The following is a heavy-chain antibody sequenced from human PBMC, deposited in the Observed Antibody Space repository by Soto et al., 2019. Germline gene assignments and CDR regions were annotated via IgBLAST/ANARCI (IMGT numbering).Heavy chain of an antibody. CDR3: ARDLDDILTGPNFDP. CDR1: GYTFISYG. CDR2: TNAYNGNT. D-gene: IGHD3-9*01. J-gene: IGHJ5*02. Sequence: ASVKVSCKASGYTFISYGIHWVRQAPGQRLEWMGWTNAYNGNTKYSQKFQDRVTFTRDTSASTAYMELSSLTSGDAAVYYCARDLDDILTGPNFDPWG. V-gene: IGHV1-3*01.